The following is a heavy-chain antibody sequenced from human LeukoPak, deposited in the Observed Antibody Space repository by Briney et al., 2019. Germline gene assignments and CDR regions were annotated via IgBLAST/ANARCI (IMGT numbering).Heavy chain of an antibody. D-gene: IGHD2-2*01. CDR2: IYNTWSP. CDR1: GGSIGSGRYY. J-gene: IGHJ4*02. CDR3: ARNITSVIPAGYFDY. V-gene: IGHV4-39*01. Sequence: SETLSLTCSVSGGSIGSGRYYWAWIRQPPGKGLEWIGSIYNTWSPSYNPSLKSRVTMSVDTSKNQFSLRLSSVTAADTAVYYCARNITSVIPAGYFDYWGQGTLVTVSS.